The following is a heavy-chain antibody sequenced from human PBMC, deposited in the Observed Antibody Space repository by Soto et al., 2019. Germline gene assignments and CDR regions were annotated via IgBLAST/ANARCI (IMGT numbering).Heavy chain of an antibody. CDR1: GFSFRDHS. J-gene: IGHJ4*02. D-gene: IGHD2-21*02. V-gene: IGHV3-48*02. CDR2: ISSTGDDI. Sequence: VQLMESGGGLVYPGASLRLSCETSGFSFRDHSMNWVRQAPGKGLQWVSYISSTGDDIHYADSVEGRFTVSRDNAKNALFLQMNSLRDDAAGIYYCARLPKGSVVTGWGQGTLVTVSS. CDR3: ARLPKGSVVTG.